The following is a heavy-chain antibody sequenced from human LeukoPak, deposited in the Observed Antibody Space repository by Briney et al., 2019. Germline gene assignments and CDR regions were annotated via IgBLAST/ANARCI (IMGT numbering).Heavy chain of an antibody. J-gene: IGHJ4*02. V-gene: IGHV3-7*01. CDR2: INKDGTEK. Sequence: GGSLRLSCVASGFTFTTYWMTWVRQAPGKGLGWVANINKDGTEKYYVDSVKGRFTISRDNAKNSLYLQMNSLRVEDTAVYYCAKVAKYYYGSETYYFFEHWGQGTPVTASS. CDR3: AKVAKYYYGSETYYFFEH. D-gene: IGHD3-10*01. CDR1: GFTFTTYW.